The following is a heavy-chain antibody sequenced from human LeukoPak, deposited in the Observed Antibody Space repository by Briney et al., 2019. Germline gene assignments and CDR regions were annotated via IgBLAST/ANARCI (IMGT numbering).Heavy chain of an antibody. CDR3: ARKLLHCDGNGPSFDY. Sequence: VGSLRLSCAASGFTFSSYAMSWVRQGPGKGLEWVSAISGDSGTTLYPASASGRFGISRDNYRNTSYLQLNSLQAEDTAVDYCARKLLHCDGNGPSFDYWGQGTLVTVSS. J-gene: IGHJ4*02. CDR1: GFTFSSYA. D-gene: IGHD3-10*01. V-gene: IGHV3-23*01. CDR2: ISGDSGTT.